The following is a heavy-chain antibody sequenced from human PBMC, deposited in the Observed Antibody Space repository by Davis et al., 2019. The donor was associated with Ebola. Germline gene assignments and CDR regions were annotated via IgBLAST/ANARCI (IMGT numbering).Heavy chain of an antibody. J-gene: IGHJ4*02. Sequence: MPGGSLRLSCAVSGGSFSGYYWSWIRQPPGKGLEWIGEINHSGSTNYIPSLKSRVTISVDTSKNQFSLKLSSVTAADTAVYYCATGGYSYGLDYWCQGTLVTVSS. V-gene: IGHV4-34*01. CDR3: ATGGYSYGLDY. D-gene: IGHD5-18*01. CDR1: GGSFSGYY. CDR2: INHSGST.